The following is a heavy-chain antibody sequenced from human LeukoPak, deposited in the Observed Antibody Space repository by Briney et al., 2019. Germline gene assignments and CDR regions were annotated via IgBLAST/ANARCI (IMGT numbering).Heavy chain of an antibody. Sequence: PSETLSLTCTVSGGSISSYYWRWIRQPAGKGLEWIGRIYTSGSTNYNPSLKSRVTMSVDTSNNQFSLKLSSVTAADTAVCYCARGNLLYADYWGQGTLVTVSS. CDR1: GGSISSYY. J-gene: IGHJ4*02. CDR3: ARGNLLYADY. V-gene: IGHV4-4*07. D-gene: IGHD3-16*01. CDR2: IYTSGST.